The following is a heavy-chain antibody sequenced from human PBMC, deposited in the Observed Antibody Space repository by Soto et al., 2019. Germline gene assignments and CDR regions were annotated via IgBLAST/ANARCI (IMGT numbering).Heavy chain of an antibody. CDR1: VYSINSGYI. CDR2: RYSTGTT. V-gene: IGHV4-38-2*02. J-gene: IGHJ5*02. CDR3: VARATVVHYPWFDP. D-gene: IGHD1-26*01. Sequence: PSETLSLTCTLSVYSINSGYIWGWVRRPPGQGLEWIGSRYSTGTTYYNPSLRRRVKMSVDTSKNRLSLVLRSVTAADTAVYYCVARATVVHYPWFDPWGQGTQVTVSS.